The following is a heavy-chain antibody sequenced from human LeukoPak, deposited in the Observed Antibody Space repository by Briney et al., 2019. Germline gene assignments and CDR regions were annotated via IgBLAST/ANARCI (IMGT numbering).Heavy chain of an antibody. CDR3: ARARPYYDFWSGGNWFDP. Sequence: SETLSLTCAVYGGSFSGYYWSWIRQPPGKGLEWIGEISHSGSTNYNPSLKSRVTISVDTSKNQFSLKLSSVTAADTAVYYCARARPYYDFWSGGNWFDPWGQGTLVTVSS. CDR1: GGSFSGYY. J-gene: IGHJ5*02. D-gene: IGHD3-3*01. CDR2: ISHSGST. V-gene: IGHV4-34*01.